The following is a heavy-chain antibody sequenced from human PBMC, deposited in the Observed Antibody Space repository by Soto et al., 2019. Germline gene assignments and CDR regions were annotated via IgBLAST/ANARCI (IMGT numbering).Heavy chain of an antibody. CDR1: GFTFSSYG. D-gene: IGHD3-16*01. Sequence: GGSLRLSCAASGFTFSSYGMHWVRQAPGKGLEWVAVISYDGSNKYYADSVKGRFTISRDKSKNTLYLQMNSLRAEDEAVDYCAKDMGDDVDYFDYWGQGTLVTVSS. CDR2: ISYDGSNK. V-gene: IGHV3-30*18. CDR3: AKDMGDDVDYFDY. J-gene: IGHJ4*02.